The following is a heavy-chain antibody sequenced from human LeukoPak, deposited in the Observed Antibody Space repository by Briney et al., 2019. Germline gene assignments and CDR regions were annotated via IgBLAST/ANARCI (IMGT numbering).Heavy chain of an antibody. Sequence: PSETLSLTCTVSGGSISSSSYYWGWIRQPPGKGLEWIGSIYYSGSTYYNPSPKSRVTISVDTSKNQFSLKLSSVTAADTAVYYCARVLANGEPFDYGMDVWGQGTTVTVSS. D-gene: IGHD2-8*01. V-gene: IGHV4-39*07. CDR1: GGSISSSSYY. CDR3: ARVLANGEPFDYGMDV. J-gene: IGHJ6*02. CDR2: IYYSGST.